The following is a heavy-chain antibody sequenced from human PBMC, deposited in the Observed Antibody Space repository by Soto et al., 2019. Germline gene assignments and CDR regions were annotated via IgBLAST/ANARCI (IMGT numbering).Heavy chain of an antibody. CDR1: GFTFTSYW. Sequence: GGSLRLSCAASGFTFTSYWMHWVRQAPGKGLEWVGLSRAKAQVYSTEYAASVKGRFTTSVDDSKNSVYLQMNSLKIEDTAVYYSVRNAYFADSSGYTRCFDYWGQGALVTVCS. J-gene: IGHJ4*02. CDR2: SRAKAQVYST. V-gene: IGHV3-72*01. CDR3: VRNAYFADSSGYTRCFDY. D-gene: IGHD3-22*01.